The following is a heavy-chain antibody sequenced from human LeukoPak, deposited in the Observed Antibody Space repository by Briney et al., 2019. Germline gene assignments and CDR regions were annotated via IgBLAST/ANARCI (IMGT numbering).Heavy chain of an antibody. V-gene: IGHV1-3*01. CDR3: ARPGTREYYFDY. CDR2: INAGNGNT. CDR1: GYTFTSYA. J-gene: IGHJ4*02. Sequence: ASVKVSCKASGYTFTSYAMHWVRQAPGQRLEGMGWINAGNGNTKYSQKFQGRVTITRDTSASTAYMELSSLRSEDTAVYYCARPGTREYYFDYWGQGTLVTVSS.